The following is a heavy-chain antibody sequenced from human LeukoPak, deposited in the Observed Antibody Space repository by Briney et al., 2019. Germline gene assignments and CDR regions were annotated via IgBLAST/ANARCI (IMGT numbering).Heavy chain of an antibody. V-gene: IGHV1-69*05. Sequence: ASVKVSCKASGGIFSRYAISWVRQVPGQGLEWMGGLVPIFGTPNYAQKFQGRVTITTDESTDESTGTAYMELSGLKSEDTAVYYCARGGETAAGISSFFDHWGQGTLVTVSS. CDR2: LVPIFGTP. CDR3: ARGGETAAGISSFFDH. D-gene: IGHD6-13*01. CDR1: GGIFSRYA. J-gene: IGHJ4*02.